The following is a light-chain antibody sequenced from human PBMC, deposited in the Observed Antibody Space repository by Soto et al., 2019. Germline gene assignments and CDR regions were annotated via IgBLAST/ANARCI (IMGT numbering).Light chain of an antibody. V-gene: IGKV2-30*01. Sequence: DVVLTQSPLSLPVTLGQPASISCRSSQSLVSSDGYICLNWFQPRPGQSPRRLIYKVSKRDAGVPDRFSGSGSGTEFTLEISRVEAEDVAFYYCMQGTHWITFGQGTRLEIE. CDR1: QSLVSSDGYIC. J-gene: IGKJ5*01. CDR2: KVS. CDR3: MQGTHWIT.